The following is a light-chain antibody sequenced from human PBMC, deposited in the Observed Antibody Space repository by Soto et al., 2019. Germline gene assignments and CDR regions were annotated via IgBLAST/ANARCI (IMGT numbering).Light chain of an antibody. V-gene: IGKV3-11*01. CDR3: QQRHMWPIT. J-gene: IGKJ5*01. CDR1: QYVSSY. Sequence: EIVLTQSPATLSLSPGERATLSCRASQYVSSYLAWYQQKPGQAPRLLIYDASNRATGIPARFSGSGSGTDFTLTISSLEPEDSAVYYCQQRHMWPITFGQGTRLEIK. CDR2: DAS.